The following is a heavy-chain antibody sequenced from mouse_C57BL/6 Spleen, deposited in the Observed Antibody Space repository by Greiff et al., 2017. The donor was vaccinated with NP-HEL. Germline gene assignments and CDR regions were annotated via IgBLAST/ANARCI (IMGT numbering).Heavy chain of an antibody. Sequence: VQLQQSGPELVKPGASVKISCKASGYTFTDYYMNWVKQSHGKSLEWIGDINPNNGGTSYKHKFKGKATLTVDKSSSTAYMELRSLTSEDSAVYYCARNDGYYQGFAYWGQGTLVTVSA. D-gene: IGHD2-3*01. V-gene: IGHV1-26*01. CDR1: GYTFTDYY. J-gene: IGHJ3*01. CDR2: INPNNGGT. CDR3: ARNDGYYQGFAY.